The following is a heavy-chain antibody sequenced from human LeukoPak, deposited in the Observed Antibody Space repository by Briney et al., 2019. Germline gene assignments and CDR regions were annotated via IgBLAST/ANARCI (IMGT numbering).Heavy chain of an antibody. V-gene: IGHV4-59*08. CDR2: IYYSGTT. Sequence: SETLSLTCTVSGASFTANYWSWIRQSPGRGLEWIGYIYYSGTTTYNPSLERRITMSVGMSKTQFSLRLHSVTATDTAVYYCARLDCGGDCYVDYWGQGIVVTVSS. J-gene: IGHJ4*02. CDR3: ARLDCGGDCYVDY. CDR1: GASFTANY. D-gene: IGHD2-21*02.